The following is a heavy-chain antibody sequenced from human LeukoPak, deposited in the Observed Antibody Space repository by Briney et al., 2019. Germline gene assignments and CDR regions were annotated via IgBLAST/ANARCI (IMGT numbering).Heavy chain of an antibody. D-gene: IGHD6-6*01. Sequence: GGSLRLSCAASGFTVSTNYMNWVRQAPGKGLEWVSVIYSGGSTYYADSVKGRFTISRDNAKNSLYLQMNSLRAEDTAVYYCASSSSMSSADAFDIWGQGTMVTVSS. CDR2: IYSGGST. J-gene: IGHJ3*02. CDR3: ASSSSMSSADAFDI. CDR1: GFTVSTNY. V-gene: IGHV3-53*01.